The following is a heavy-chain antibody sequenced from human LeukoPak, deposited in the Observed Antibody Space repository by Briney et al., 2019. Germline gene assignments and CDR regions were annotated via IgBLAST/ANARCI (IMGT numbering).Heavy chain of an antibody. CDR2: MNPNGGKT. V-gene: IGHV1-8*01. CDR1: GYSLIGYD. CDR3: ARARAPSSHYYYMDV. J-gene: IGHJ6*03. Sequence: GASVKVSCKASGYSLIGYDISWVRQATGQGLEWMGWMNPNGGKTVYAQKFQGRITMTRNISLSTAYMELSSLRSEDTAVYYCARARAPSSHYYYMDVWGKGTTVTVSS.